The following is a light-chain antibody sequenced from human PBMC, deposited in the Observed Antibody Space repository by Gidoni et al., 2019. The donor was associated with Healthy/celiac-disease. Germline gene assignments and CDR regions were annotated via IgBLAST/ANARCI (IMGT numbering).Light chain of an antibody. CDR2: AAS. CDR1: QGISSY. Sequence: IQLTQSPSSLSASVGDRVTITCRASQGISSYLAWYQQKPGKAPKLLIYAASTLQSGVPPRFSGSGSGTDFTLTISSLQPEDFATYYCQQRNSYPVTFGGGTKVEIK. V-gene: IGKV1-9*01. J-gene: IGKJ4*01. CDR3: QQRNSYPVT.